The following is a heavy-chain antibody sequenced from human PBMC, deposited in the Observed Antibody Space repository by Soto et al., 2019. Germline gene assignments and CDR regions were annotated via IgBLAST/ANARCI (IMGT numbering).Heavy chain of an antibody. CDR3: ERGRRRAARYYMEV. CDR2: INHSGST. D-gene: IGHD6-13*01. J-gene: IGHJ6*03. CDR1: GGSFSVYY. Sequence: SETLSLTCAVYGGSFSVYYWSWIRQSPGKGLEWIGEINHSGSTNYNPSLKSRVTISVDTSKNQFSLKLSSVTAADTAVYYCERGRRRAARYYMEVWGKGTTVTVSS. V-gene: IGHV4-34*01.